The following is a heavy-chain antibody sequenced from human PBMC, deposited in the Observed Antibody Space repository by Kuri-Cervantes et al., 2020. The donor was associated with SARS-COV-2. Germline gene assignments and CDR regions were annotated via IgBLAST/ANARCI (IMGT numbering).Heavy chain of an antibody. CDR3: AGYSSSSGFDY. Sequence: GGSLRLSCAASGFTFSSYGMHWVRQAPGKGLEWVAVIWYDGSNKYYADSVKGRFTISRDNSKNTLYLQMNSLRAEDTAVYYCAGYSSSSGFDYWGQGTLVTVSS. V-gene: IGHV3-33*01. D-gene: IGHD6-6*01. CDR1: GFTFSSYG. J-gene: IGHJ4*02. CDR2: IWYDGSNK.